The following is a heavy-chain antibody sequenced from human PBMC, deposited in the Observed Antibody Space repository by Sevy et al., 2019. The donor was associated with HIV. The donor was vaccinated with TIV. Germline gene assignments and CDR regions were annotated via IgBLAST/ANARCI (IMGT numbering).Heavy chain of an antibody. V-gene: IGHV3-21*03. Sequence: GGSLRLSCAASGFTLSYYTMNWVRQAPGKGLEWVSSISRGSSYIFYADSMKGRFTVSRDNAKNSLFLQMNSLRDEDTALYYCARSTDYYDNSGYDSWGRGALVTVSS. CDR2: ISRGSSYI. CDR1: GFTLSYYT. CDR3: ARSTDYYDNSGYDS. J-gene: IGHJ4*02. D-gene: IGHD3-22*01.